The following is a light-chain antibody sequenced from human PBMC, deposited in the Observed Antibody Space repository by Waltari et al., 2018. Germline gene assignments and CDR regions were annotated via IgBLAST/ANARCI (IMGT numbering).Light chain of an antibody. CDR2: KAS. Sequence: DIQMTQSPSTLSATVGDRVTITCRASQSISNWLVWYQQKPGKAPKLLIYKASTLETGVPSRFSGSGSGTEFTLTISNLQPDDFATYYCQQYKYYWTFGQGTKVEI. CDR3: QQYKYYWT. J-gene: IGKJ1*01. V-gene: IGKV1-5*03. CDR1: QSISNW.